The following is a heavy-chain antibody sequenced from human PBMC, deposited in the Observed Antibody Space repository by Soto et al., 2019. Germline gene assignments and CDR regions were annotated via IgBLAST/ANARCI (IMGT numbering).Heavy chain of an antibody. Sequence: SGPTLVNPTQTLTLTCTFSGFSLSTSGVGVGWIRQPPGKALEWLALIYWNDDKRYSPSLKSRLTITKDTSKNQVVLTMTNMDPVDTATYYCAHSHAPPVDTAMVKAYYSYYGMDVWGQGPKGTASS. V-gene: IGHV2-5*01. CDR2: IYWNDDK. CDR1: GFSLSTSGVG. J-gene: IGHJ6*02. CDR3: AHSHAPPVDTAMVKAYYSYYGMDV. D-gene: IGHD5-18*01.